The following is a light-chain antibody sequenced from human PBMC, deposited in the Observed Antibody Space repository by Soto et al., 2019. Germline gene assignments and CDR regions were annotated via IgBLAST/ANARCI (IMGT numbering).Light chain of an antibody. CDR2: AAS. CDR3: QQYGSSPGT. V-gene: IGKV3-20*01. Sequence: HSVGNSYLAWYQQKPGQTPRLLIPAASTRAAGIPDRFSGSGSGTDFTLAISRLEPEDFAVYHCQQYGSSPGTFGQGTRLEIK. CDR1: HSVGNSY. J-gene: IGKJ5*01.